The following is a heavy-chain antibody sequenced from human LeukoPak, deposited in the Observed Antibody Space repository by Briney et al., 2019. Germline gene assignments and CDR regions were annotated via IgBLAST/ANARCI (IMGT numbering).Heavy chain of an antibody. CDR3: ASRTGVY. CDR1: RFTLSSYW. Sequence: GGSLRLSCAASRFTLSSYWMHWVPQAPGKGLVWVSRINTDGSSTNYADSVKGRFTISRDNAMNTLYLQMNNLRAEDTAVYYCASRTGVYWGQGTLVSVSS. J-gene: IGHJ4*02. V-gene: IGHV3-74*01. D-gene: IGHD1-14*01. CDR2: INTDGSST.